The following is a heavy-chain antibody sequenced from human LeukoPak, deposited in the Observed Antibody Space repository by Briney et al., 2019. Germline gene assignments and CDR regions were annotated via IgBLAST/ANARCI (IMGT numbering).Heavy chain of an antibody. D-gene: IGHD3-3*02. CDR1: GGTFSSYA. J-gene: IGHJ4*02. Sequence: SVKVSCKASGGTFSSYAISWVRQAPGQGLEWMGGIIPIFGTANYAKKFQGRVTITADESTSTAFMELSSLRSEDTAVYYCAGRIFGVSTRRFDYWGQGTLVTVSS. V-gene: IGHV1-69*13. CDR2: IIPIFGTA. CDR3: AGRIFGVSTRRFDY.